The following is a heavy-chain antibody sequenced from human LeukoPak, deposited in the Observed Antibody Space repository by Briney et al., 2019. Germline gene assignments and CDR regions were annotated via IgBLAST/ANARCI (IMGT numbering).Heavy chain of an antibody. D-gene: IGHD6-19*01. CDR2: IYYSGST. V-gene: IGHV4-61*08. J-gene: IGHJ6*03. CDR1: GGSISSGDYY. CDR3: TRLAVAGDYDHFYFYMDV. Sequence: SETLSLTCTVSGGSISSGDYYWSWIRQPPGKGLEWIGYIYYSGSTNYNPSLKSRVSISVDTSMNQLSLKVNSVTTADTAVYYCTRLAVAGDYDHFYFYMDVWGKGTTVTVSS.